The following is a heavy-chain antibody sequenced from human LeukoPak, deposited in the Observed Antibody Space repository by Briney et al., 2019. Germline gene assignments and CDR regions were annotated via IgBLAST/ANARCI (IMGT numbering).Heavy chain of an antibody. CDR2: INHSGST. Sequence: SETLSLTCAVYGGSFSGYYWSWIRQPPGKGLEGIGEINHSGSTNYNPSLKSRVTISVDTSKNQFSLKLSSVTAADTAVYYCARDADSSVGYGMDVWGQGTTVPVSS. V-gene: IGHV4-34*01. CDR3: ARDADSSVGYGMDV. CDR1: GGSFSGYY. J-gene: IGHJ6*02. D-gene: IGHD3-22*01.